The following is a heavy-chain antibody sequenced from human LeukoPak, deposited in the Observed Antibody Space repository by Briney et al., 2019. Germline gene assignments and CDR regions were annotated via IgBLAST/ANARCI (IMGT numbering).Heavy chain of an antibody. V-gene: IGHV3-74*01. CDR1: GFTFSSYW. CDR3: ARAMEPYDAFDI. D-gene: IGHD1-1*01. CDR2: INSDGSST. Sequence: PGGSLRLSXAASGFTFSSYWMHWLCQAPGKGLVWVSRINSDGSSTSYADSVKGRFTISRDNAKNTLYLQMNSLRAEDTAVYYCARAMEPYDAFDIWGQGTMVTVSS. J-gene: IGHJ3*02.